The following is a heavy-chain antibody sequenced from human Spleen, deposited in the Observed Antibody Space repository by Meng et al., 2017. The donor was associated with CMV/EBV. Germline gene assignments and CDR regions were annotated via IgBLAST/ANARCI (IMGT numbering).Heavy chain of an antibody. D-gene: IGHD2-15*01. J-gene: IGHJ6*02. V-gene: IGHV4-61*08. CDR2: IYYSGST. Sequence: SETLSLTCAVHGESLGVYDGALRGYYWSWIRQTPGKGLEWIGYIYYSGSTNYNPSLKSRVTISVDTSKNQFSLKLSSVTAADTAVYYCARDIRVVEDYYYGMDVWGQGTTVTVSS. CDR1: GESLGVYDGALRGYY. CDR3: ARDIRVVEDYYYGMDV.